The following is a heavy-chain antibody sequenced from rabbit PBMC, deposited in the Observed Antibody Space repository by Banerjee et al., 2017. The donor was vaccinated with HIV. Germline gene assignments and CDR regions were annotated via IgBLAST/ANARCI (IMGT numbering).Heavy chain of an antibody. CDR3: ARDLIDDYGDPTRLDL. D-gene: IGHD2-1*01. Sequence: QEQLKESGGGLVTPAGTLTLTCTASGSDISSYAISWVRQALGKGLEWIACIYAGSSGSTYYASWAKGRFTISKTSSTTVTLQMTSLTAADTATYFCARDLIDDYGDPTRLDLWGPGTPRHRL. J-gene: IGHJ3*01. CDR1: GSDISSYA. V-gene: IGHV1S45*01. CDR2: IYAGSSGST.